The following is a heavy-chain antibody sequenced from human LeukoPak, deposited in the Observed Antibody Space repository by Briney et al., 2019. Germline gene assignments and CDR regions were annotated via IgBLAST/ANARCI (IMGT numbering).Heavy chain of an antibody. Sequence: GGSLRLSCAASGFTFSSYGMHWVRQAPGKGLEWVAVVSYDGSNTYYADSVKGRFTISRDNTKNSLYLQKNSLRAEDTAVYYSARDQYFGSGTYYNSSKGYFDYWGQGTLVTVSS. J-gene: IGHJ4*02. D-gene: IGHD3-10*01. CDR1: GFTFSSYG. CDR2: VSYDGSNT. V-gene: IGHV3-30*03. CDR3: ARDQYFGSGTYYNSSKGYFDY.